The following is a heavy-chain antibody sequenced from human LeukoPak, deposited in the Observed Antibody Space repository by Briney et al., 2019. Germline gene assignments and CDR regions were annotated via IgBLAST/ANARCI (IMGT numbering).Heavy chain of an antibody. CDR3: ARDTAGSNDY. J-gene: IGHJ4*02. D-gene: IGHD5-18*01. CDR1: GGSISSGSYY. CDR2: IYTSGST. Sequence: SETLSLTCTVSGGSISSGSYYWSWIRQPAGKGLEWIGRIYTSGSTNYNPSLKSRVTISVDTSKNQFSLKLSSVTAADTAVYYCARDTAGSNDYWGQGTLVTVSS. V-gene: IGHV4-61*02.